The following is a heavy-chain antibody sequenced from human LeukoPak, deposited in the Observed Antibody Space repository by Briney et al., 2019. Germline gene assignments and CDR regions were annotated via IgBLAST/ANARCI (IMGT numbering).Heavy chain of an antibody. J-gene: IGHJ5*02. D-gene: IGHD3-10*01. Sequence: GGSLRLSCAAFGFTFDDYAMHWVRQAPGKGLEWVSLISGDGGSTYYADSVKGRFTISRDNSKNSLYLQMNSLRTEDTALYYCAKERVLWFGESPNWFDPWGQGTLVTVSS. CDR3: AKERVLWFGESPNWFDP. CDR2: ISGDGGST. V-gene: IGHV3-43*02. CDR1: GFTFDDYA.